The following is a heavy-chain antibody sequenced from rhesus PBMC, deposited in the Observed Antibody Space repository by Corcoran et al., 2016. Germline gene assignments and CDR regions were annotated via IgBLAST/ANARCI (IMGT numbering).Heavy chain of an antibody. D-gene: IGHD1-14*01. CDR3: TRGSWNDFDY. J-gene: IGHJ4*01. CDR1: GFTFHKYY. V-gene: IGHV1-180*01. Sequence: QAQLVQSGAEIKQPGASVKLSCKPSGFTFHKYYLPRAKQAPGQGLEGIGLISPYNGNKGDAQNFQGRVTITTDTSTSTGYMELSSLRSEDTAVYYCTRGSWNDFDYWGQGVLVTVSS. CDR2: ISPYNGNK.